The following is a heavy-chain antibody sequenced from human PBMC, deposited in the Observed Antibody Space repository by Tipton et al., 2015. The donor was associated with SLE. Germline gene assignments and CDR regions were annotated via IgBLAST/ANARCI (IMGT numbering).Heavy chain of an antibody. D-gene: IGHD1-14*01. CDR1: GFNFNRQA. V-gene: IGHV3-23*01. CDR3: AKNTGTSAYHAAQD. Sequence: GSLRLSCAASGFNFNRQAMTWARQAPGKGLEWVSVISGSGGETYYADSVKGRFAISRDISKNTLYLQMDSLTSEDTAVYYCAKNTGTSAYHAAQDWGQGTLVTVSS. J-gene: IGHJ4*02. CDR2: ISGSGGET.